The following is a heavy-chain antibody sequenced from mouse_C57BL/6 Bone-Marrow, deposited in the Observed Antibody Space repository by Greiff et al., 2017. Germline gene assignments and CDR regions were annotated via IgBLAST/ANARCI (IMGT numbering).Heavy chain of an antibody. CDR2: IYPRGGSS. Sequence: QVQLQQSGPELVKPGASVKLSCKASGYTFTSYDINWVKQRPGPGLEWIGWIYPRGGSSKYNEPLKGKATFTVDTSYRTAYMELHSLTSEDSAVYFCARWGSYDGFLYYAMDYWGQGTSVTVSS. CDR1: GYTFTSYD. J-gene: IGHJ4*01. CDR3: ARWGSYDGFLYYAMDY. V-gene: IGHV1-85*01. D-gene: IGHD2-3*01.